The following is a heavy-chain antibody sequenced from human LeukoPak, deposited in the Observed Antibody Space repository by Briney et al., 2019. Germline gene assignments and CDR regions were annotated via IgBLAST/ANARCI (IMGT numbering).Heavy chain of an antibody. D-gene: IGHD3-22*01. CDR2: IYYSGST. V-gene: IGHV4-39*01. CDR1: GGSISSSSYY. J-gene: IGHJ5*02. CDR3: ARHSSYYDSSGYFFQGQYNWFDP. Sequence: SETLSLTCTVSGGSISSSSYYWGWIRQPPGRGLEWIGSIYYSGSTYYNPSLKSRVTISVDTSKNQFSLKLSSVTAADTAVYYCARHSSYYDSSGYFFQGQYNWFDPWGQGTLVTVSS.